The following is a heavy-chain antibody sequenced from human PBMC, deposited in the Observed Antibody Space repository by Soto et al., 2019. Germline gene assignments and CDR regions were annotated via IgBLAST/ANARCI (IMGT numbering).Heavy chain of an antibody. D-gene: IGHD6-19*01. V-gene: IGHV4-34*01. CDR2: INHSGST. CDR3: ARGPPAVAGTYYFDY. Sequence: SETLYLTCAVYGVSFSGYYWSWIRQPPGKGLEWIGEINHSGSTNYNPSLKSRVTISVDTSKNQCSLKLSSVTAADTAVYYCARGPPAVAGTYYFDYWGQGTLVTVSS. CDR1: GVSFSGYY. J-gene: IGHJ4*02.